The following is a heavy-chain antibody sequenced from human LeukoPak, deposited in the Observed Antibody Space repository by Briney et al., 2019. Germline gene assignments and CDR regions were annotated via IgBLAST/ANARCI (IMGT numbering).Heavy chain of an antibody. Sequence: PSETLSLTCTVSGGSISSTTYYWGWIRQPPGKGLEWIGSSYYSGSTYYNPSLKSRVTISVDTSKNQFSLKLSSVTAADTAVYYCARHLLGYCSGDNCYYFDFWGQGTLVTVSS. CDR3: ARHLLGYCSGDNCYYFDF. CDR1: GGSISSTTYY. V-gene: IGHV4-39*01. CDR2: SYYSGST. D-gene: IGHD2-15*01. J-gene: IGHJ4*02.